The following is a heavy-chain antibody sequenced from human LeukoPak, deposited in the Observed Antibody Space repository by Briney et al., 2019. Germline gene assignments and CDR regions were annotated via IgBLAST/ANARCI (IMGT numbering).Heavy chain of an antibody. J-gene: IGHJ4*02. CDR3: AKERIRSPPRWPGY. CDR1: RFTLSSYV. CDR2: ISGIGGST. Sequence: GGSLSLSRAASRFTLSSYVMTGVRPARGKGREWVSAISGIGGSTYYANCVKGGFTLSRDNSKNTLYLQMNGLRAEDTGVYYCAKERIRSPPRWPGYSGQASLVTVSS. D-gene: IGHD2-15*01. V-gene: IGHV3-23*01.